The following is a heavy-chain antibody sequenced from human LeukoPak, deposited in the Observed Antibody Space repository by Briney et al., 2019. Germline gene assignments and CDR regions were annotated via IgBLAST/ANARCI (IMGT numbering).Heavy chain of an antibody. CDR3: ARGGIVVVPAAMHWFDP. D-gene: IGHD2-2*01. V-gene: IGHV1-2*04. Sequence: ASVKVSCKASGYTFTGYYMHWVRQAPGQGLEWMGWINPNSGGTNYAQKFQGWVTMTRDTSISTAYMELSRLRSDDTAVYYCARGGIVVVPAAMHWFDPWGQGTLVTVSS. CDR1: GYTFTGYY. CDR2: INPNSGGT. J-gene: IGHJ5*02.